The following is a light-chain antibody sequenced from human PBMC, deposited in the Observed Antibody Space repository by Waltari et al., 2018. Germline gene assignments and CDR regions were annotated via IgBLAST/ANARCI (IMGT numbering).Light chain of an antibody. J-gene: IGLJ2*01. CDR2: SNL. CDR1: SSNIGSNT. CDR3: AAWDDSLSGYVV. Sequence: QSVLTQPPSASGTPGQTVTISCSGGSSNIGSNTVNWYQHLPGSAPKLLIFSNLQRPSGVPDRVSGSKSGTSASLAISGLQSEDEGDYYCAAWDDSLSGYVVFGGGTKLTVL. V-gene: IGLV1-44*01.